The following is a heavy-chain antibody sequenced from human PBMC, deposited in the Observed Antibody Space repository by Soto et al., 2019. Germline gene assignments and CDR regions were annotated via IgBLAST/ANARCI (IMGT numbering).Heavy chain of an antibody. D-gene: IGHD1-7*01. Sequence: GGSLRLSCAASGFTFSSYWMHWVRQAPGKGLAWVSRINSDGSSTSYADSVKGRFTISRDNAKNTLYLQMNSLRAEDTAVYYCARDLRDWNYEVYYYGMDVWGQGTTVTVSS. CDR3: ARDLRDWNYEVYYYGMDV. CDR1: GFTFSSYW. CDR2: INSDGSST. V-gene: IGHV3-74*01. J-gene: IGHJ6*02.